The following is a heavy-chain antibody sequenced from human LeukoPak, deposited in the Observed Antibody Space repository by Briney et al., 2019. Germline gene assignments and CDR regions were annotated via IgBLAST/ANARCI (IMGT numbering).Heavy chain of an antibody. D-gene: IGHD1-1*01. Sequence: GGSLRLSCTASGFTFGGYAMSWVRQAPGKGLEWVSSISAGSEDSYYADSVKGGFTIARDNSKSTLYLQLNSLRADDTAVYYCARTIAQYSNNWLYYYSGFDVWGQGTTATVSS. J-gene: IGHJ6*02. CDR1: GFTFGGYA. CDR2: ISAGSEDS. V-gene: IGHV3-23*01. CDR3: ARTIAQYSNNWLYYYSGFDV.